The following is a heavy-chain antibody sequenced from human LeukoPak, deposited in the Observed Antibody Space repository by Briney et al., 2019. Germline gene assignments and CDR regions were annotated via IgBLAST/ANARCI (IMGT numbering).Heavy chain of an antibody. Sequence: SETLSLTCAVSGGSISSGGYSWSWIRQHPGEGLEWFGNIYYSGSTYYNPSLKSRLTISVDTSKNQFSLKLSSVTAADTAVYYCARALGSSGYGWFDPWGQGTLVTVSS. V-gene: IGHV4-31*11. CDR1: GGSISSGGYS. CDR2: IYYSGST. CDR3: ARALGSSGYGWFDP. J-gene: IGHJ5*02. D-gene: IGHD3-22*01.